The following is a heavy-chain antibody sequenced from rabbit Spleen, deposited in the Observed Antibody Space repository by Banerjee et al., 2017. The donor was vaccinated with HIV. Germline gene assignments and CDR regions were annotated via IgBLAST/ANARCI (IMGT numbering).Heavy chain of an antibody. CDR1: GFSFSGGYD. J-gene: IGHJ4*01. Sequence: QSLEESGGDLVKPGASLTLTCKASGFSFSGGYDMCWVRQAPGKGLEWIACIGAGDDVSYYASWVSGRFTISKTSSTTVTLQLTSLTVADTATFFCARAAGYVGYGASLWGPGTLVTVS. CDR3: ARAAGYVGYGASL. V-gene: IGHV1S40*01. D-gene: IGHD7-1*01. CDR2: IGAGDDVS.